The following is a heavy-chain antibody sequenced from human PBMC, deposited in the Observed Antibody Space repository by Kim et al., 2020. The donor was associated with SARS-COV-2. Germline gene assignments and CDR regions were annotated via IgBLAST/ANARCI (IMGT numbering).Heavy chain of an antibody. J-gene: IGHJ4*02. CDR1: GFIFSVYA. CDR3: AKTKRHFDLSTGSDY. Sequence: GGSLRLSCEASGFIFSVYAMSWVRQAPGKGLEWVSIISDNGITTYYADSVKGRFTVSRDNSKNTLYLEMNSLSAEDTAVYFCAKTKRHFDLSTGSDYWSQG. CDR2: ISDNGITT. V-gene: IGHV3-23*01. D-gene: IGHD3-9*01.